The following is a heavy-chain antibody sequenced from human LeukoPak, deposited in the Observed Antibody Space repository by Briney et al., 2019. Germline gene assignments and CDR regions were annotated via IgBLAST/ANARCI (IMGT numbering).Heavy chain of an antibody. CDR2: ISSSGSTI. CDR1: GFTFSDYY. V-gene: IGHV3-11*04. Sequence: GGSLRLSCAASGFTFSDYYMSWIRQAPGKGLEWVSYISSSGSTIYYADSVKGRFTISRDNAKNSLYLQMNSLRAEDTAVCYCARDSYDGGPYYYYYYMDVWGKGTTVTVSS. CDR3: ARDSYDGGPYYYYYYMDV. J-gene: IGHJ6*03. D-gene: IGHD4-23*01.